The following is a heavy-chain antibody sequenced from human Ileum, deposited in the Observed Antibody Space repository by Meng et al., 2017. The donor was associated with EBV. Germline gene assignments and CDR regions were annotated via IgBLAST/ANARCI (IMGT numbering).Heavy chain of an antibody. D-gene: IGHD2-21*02. J-gene: IGHJ4*02. CDR3: ARIPYGDIYSAYFDY. CDR2: IYHSGAT. CDR1: GGPFTGLPC. V-gene: IGHV4-4*03. Sequence: LCLVKSLWTLSLTGTDSGGPFTGLPCWIWVRQPPGEGLEWIGQIYHSGATNYNPSLKSRVTISVDTSENQFSLELNSVTAADTAVYYCARIPYGDIYSAYFDYWSPGTLVTVVS.